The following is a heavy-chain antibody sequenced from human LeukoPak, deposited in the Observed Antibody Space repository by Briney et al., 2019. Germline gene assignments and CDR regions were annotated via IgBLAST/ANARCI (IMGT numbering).Heavy chain of an antibody. D-gene: IGHD1-7*01. J-gene: IGHJ6*03. Sequence: GASVKVSCKASGYTFTGYYMHWVRQAPGQGLEWMGWINPNSGGTNYAQKFQGRVTMTRDTSISTAYMELSRLRSGDTAVYYCARGSRITGTTPYYYYMDVWGKGTTVTVSS. CDR1: GYTFTGYY. V-gene: IGHV1-2*02. CDR2: INPNSGGT. CDR3: ARGSRITGTTPYYYYMDV.